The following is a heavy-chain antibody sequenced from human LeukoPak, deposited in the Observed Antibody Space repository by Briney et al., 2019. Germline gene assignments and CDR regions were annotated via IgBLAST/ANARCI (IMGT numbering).Heavy chain of an antibody. V-gene: IGHV4-30-2*01. J-gene: IGHJ4*02. CDR1: GGSISSGGYS. CDR2: IYHSGST. Sequence: SETLSLTCAVSGGSISSGGYSWSWIRQPPGKGLEWIGYIYHSGSTYYNPSLKSRVTISVDRSKNQFSLKLSSVTAADTAVYYCARAGGFFSPFGYWGQGTLVTVSS. CDR3: ARAGGFFSPFGY. D-gene: IGHD3-3*01.